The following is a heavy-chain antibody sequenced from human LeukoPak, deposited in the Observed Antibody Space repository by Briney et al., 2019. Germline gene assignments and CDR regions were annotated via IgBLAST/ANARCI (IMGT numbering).Heavy chain of an antibody. Sequence: GGSLRLSCAASGFTFSTYAMHWVRQAPGEGLEWVAVISYDGSNKYYADSVKGRFTISRDNSKNTLYLQMNSLRAEDTAVYYCARVRFHSNGWYWYSDYWGQGTLVTVAS. CDR1: GFTFSTYA. V-gene: IGHV3-30-3*01. D-gene: IGHD6-19*01. CDR2: ISYDGSNK. CDR3: ARVRFHSNGWYWYSDY. J-gene: IGHJ4*02.